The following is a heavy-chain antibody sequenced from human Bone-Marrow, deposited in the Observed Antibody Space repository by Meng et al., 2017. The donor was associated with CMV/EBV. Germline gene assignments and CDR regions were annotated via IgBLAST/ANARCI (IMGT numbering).Heavy chain of an antibody. V-gene: IGHV4-59*08. D-gene: IGHD5-12*01. Sequence: GSLRLSCTVSGGSISSYYWSWIRQPPGKGLEWIGYIYYSGSTNYNPSLKSRVTISVDTSKNQFSLKLSSVTAADTGVYYCARHEGYDDAFDIWGEGTMVTVSS. CDR3: ARHEGYDDAFDI. J-gene: IGHJ3*02. CDR1: GGSISSYY. CDR2: IYYSGST.